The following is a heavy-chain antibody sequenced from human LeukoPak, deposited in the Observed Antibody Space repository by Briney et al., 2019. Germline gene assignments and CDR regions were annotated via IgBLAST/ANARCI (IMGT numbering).Heavy chain of an antibody. CDR3: ARNNGSYSDGAVRY. D-gene: IGHD1-26*01. V-gene: IGHV3-21*01. CDR2: IGISSTHI. Sequence: GGSLRLSWVGSGFTFSNHGMNWIRKAPGKGLEWVSCIGISSTHIYYADSVQGRFTISRDDAKDSLYLQMNSLRAEDTAVYYCARNNGSYSDGAVRYWGQGTLVTVSS. J-gene: IGHJ4*02. CDR1: GFTFSNHG.